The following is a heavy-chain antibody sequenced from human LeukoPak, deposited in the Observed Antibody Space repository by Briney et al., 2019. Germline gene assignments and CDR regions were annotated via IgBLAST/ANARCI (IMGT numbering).Heavy chain of an antibody. V-gene: IGHV3-48*04. J-gene: IGHJ6*02. Sequence: PGGSLRLSCAASGFTFSTYSMNWVRQAPGKGLEWVSYISTSSGTMYYADSVKGRFTISRDNAKNSLYLQMNSLRAEDTAVYYCARAPGSVLLWFGELDVWGQGTTVTVSS. CDR1: GFTFSTYS. D-gene: IGHD3-10*01. CDR3: ARAPGSVLLWFGELDV. CDR2: ISTSSGTM.